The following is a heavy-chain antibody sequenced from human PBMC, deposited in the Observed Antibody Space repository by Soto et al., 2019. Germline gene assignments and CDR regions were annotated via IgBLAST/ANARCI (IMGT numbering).Heavy chain of an antibody. Sequence: LTRIDTGASIPRHEYNCTWIRYPPGKGLEWIGCLYHSGGTYYSPSLQSRLTISGDTSKNQFSVRLTSVTAADTAVYYCATTDARGYSYGSRDFWGQGITVTVS. CDR3: ATTDARGYSYGSRDF. CDR2: LYHSGGT. V-gene: IGHV4-30-4*08. D-gene: IGHD5-18*01. CDR1: GASIPRHEYN. J-gene: IGHJ4*02.